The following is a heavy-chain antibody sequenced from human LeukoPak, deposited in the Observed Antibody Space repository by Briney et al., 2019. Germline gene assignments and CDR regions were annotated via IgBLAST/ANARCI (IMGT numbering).Heavy chain of an antibody. CDR1: GFTFSSYG. D-gene: IGHD3-22*01. CDR2: IWYDGSNK. Sequence: GGSLRLSCAASGFTFSSYGMHWVRQAPGKGLEWVAVIWYDGSNKYYADSVKGRFTISRDNSKNTLYLQMNSLRAEDTAVYYCARDHNQRLYDSMLDYFDYWGQGTLVTVSS. J-gene: IGHJ4*02. CDR3: ARDHNQRLYDSMLDYFDY. V-gene: IGHV3-33*01.